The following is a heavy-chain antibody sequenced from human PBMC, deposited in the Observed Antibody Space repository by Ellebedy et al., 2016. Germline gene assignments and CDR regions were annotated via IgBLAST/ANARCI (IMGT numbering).Heavy chain of an antibody. CDR1: GFNFDNYG. D-gene: IGHD5-12*01. CDR3: AKEGLRWGSYFDY. CDR2: ISYDGSNK. J-gene: IGHJ4*02. V-gene: IGHV3-33*05. Sequence: GESLKISCAASGFNFDNYGMYWVRQAPGKGLEWVASISYDGSNKYYVDSVKGRFSISRDNAKNSLYLQMNSLRAEDTAVYYCAKEGLRWGSYFDYWGQGSLVTVSS.